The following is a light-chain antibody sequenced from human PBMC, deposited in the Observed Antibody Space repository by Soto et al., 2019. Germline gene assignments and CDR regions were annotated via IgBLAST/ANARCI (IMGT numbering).Light chain of an antibody. V-gene: IGLV2-23*01. CDR2: EGS. CDR1: SSDVGSYNL. J-gene: IGLJ1*01. CDR3: CSYAGNSNYV. Sequence: QSVLTQPASVSGSPGQSITISCTGTSSDVGSYNLVSWYRQHPGKAPKLMIFEGSKRPSGVSNRFSGSKSGNTASLTISGLQAEDEADYYCCSYAGNSNYVFGTGTKVTVL.